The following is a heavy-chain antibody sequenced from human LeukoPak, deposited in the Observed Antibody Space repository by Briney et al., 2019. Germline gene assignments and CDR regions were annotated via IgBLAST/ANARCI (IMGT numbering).Heavy chain of an antibody. V-gene: IGHV4-39*07. CDR1: GGSISSNTYY. Sequence: SETLSLTCTVSGGSISSNTYYWGWIRQPPGKGLEWIGSIYYSGSTYYNPSLKSRVTISVDTSKNQFSLKLSSVTPEDTAVYYCAREKTGTTDYWGQGTLVTVSS. J-gene: IGHJ4*02. CDR2: IYYSGST. CDR3: AREKTGTTDY. D-gene: IGHD1-7*01.